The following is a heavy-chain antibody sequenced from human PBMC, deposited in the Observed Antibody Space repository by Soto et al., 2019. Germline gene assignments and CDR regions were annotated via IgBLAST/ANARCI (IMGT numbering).Heavy chain of an antibody. CDR1: GFTFSSYG. V-gene: IGHV3-30*18. Sequence: PGGSLRLSCAASGFTFSSYGMHWVRQAPGKGLEWVAVISYDGSNKYYADSVKGRFTISRDNSKNTLYLQMNSLRAEDTAVYYCAKMLNVLRFLEWLKNYYYYGMDVWGQGTTVTAP. D-gene: IGHD3-3*01. CDR2: ISYDGSNK. J-gene: IGHJ6*02. CDR3: AKMLNVLRFLEWLKNYYYYGMDV.